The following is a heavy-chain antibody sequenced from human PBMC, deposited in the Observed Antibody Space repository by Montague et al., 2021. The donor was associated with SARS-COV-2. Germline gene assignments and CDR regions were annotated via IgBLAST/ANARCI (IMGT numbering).Heavy chain of an antibody. CDR1: GFSLSTSGMC. J-gene: IGHJ6*02. CDR2: IDWDGDK. CDR3: ARGPSDTYYYNGMDV. V-gene: IGHV2-70*11. Sequence: PALVNPTQTLTLTCTFSGFSLSTSGMCMTWIRQPPGKALEWLARIDWDGDKYYNTSLKSRLTISKDTSKNLVVLTMTNMDPVDTATYYCARGPSDTYYYNGMDVGGRGTTVTVSS.